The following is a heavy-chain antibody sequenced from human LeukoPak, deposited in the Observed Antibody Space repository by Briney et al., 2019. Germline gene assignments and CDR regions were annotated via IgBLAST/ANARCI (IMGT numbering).Heavy chain of an antibody. CDR1: GFTFSSSA. J-gene: IGHJ4*02. CDR3: AKAFSVGFWDY. Sequence: GGSLRLSCAASGFTFSSSAMSWVRQAPGKGLEWVSSISGSGSGGSTYYADSVKGRFTISRDNSKNTLYLQMNSLRAEDTAVYYCAKAFSVGFWDYWGQGTLVTVSS. V-gene: IGHV3-23*01. CDR2: ISGSGSGGST. D-gene: IGHD3-3*01.